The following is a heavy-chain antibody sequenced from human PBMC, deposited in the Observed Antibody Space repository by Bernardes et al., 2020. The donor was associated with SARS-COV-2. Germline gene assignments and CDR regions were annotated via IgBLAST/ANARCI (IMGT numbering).Heavy chain of an antibody. V-gene: IGHV3-7*01. Sequence: GGSLRLSCAASGFTFSNYWMGWVRQALGKGLEWVANIKYDGSEKYYVDSVKGRFTISRDNAKNSLYLQMNSLRAEDTAVYYCARAMRDGYKDSWGQGILVTVSS. CDR2: IKYDGSEK. CDR1: GFTFSNYW. CDR3: ARAMRDGYKDS. D-gene: IGHD1-1*01. J-gene: IGHJ4*02.